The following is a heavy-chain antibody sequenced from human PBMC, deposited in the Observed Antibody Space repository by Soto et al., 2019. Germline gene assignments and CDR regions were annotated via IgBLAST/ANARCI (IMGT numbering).Heavy chain of an antibody. Sequence: SETLSLTCAVYGGSFSGYYWSWIRQPPGKGLEWIGEINHSGSTNYNPSLKSRVTISVDTSKNQFSLKLSSVTAADTAVYYCARGPFYDFLPGRSPPNYSFYMDVWGKETTATVS. CDR3: ARGPFYDFLPGRSPPNYSFYMDV. J-gene: IGHJ6*03. D-gene: IGHD3-9*01. CDR1: GGSFSGYY. V-gene: IGHV4-34*01. CDR2: INHSGST.